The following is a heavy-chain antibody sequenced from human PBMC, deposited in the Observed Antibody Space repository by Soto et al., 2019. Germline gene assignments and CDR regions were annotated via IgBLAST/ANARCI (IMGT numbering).Heavy chain of an antibody. Sequence: SRVRQAPGKGLEWVSAISGSGGSTYYADSVKGRFTISRDNSKNTLYLQMNSLRAEDTAVYYCAKGHGYYFHYWGQATLVTLSS. V-gene: IGHV3-23*01. J-gene: IGHJ4*02. CDR3: AKGHGYYFHY. CDR2: ISGSGGST.